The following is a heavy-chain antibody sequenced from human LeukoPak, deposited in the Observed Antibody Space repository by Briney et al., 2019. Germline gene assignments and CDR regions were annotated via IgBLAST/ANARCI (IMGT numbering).Heavy chain of an antibody. J-gene: IGHJ6*03. CDR1: GFTFSSYS. Sequence: GGSLRLPCAASGFTFSSYSMNWVRQAPGKGLEWVSYISSSSSTIYYADSVKGRFTISRDNAKNSLYLQMNSLRAEDTAVYYCARAQPGYCSSTSCYYYYYMDIWGKGTTVTVSS. CDR3: ARAQPGYCSSTSCYYYYYMDI. D-gene: IGHD2-2*01. CDR2: ISSSSSTI. V-gene: IGHV3-48*04.